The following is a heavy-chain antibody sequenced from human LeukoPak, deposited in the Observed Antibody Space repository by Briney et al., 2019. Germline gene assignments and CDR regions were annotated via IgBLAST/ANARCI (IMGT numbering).Heavy chain of an antibody. J-gene: IGHJ4*02. V-gene: IGHV3-23*01. CDR2: ITGGGST. D-gene: IGHD6-13*01. CDR1: GFTFSSYA. Sequence: GGSLRLSCAASGFTFSSYAMTWVRQAPGKGLEWVSAITGGGSTYYADSVKGRFTISRDNAKNSLYLQMNSLRAEDTAVYFCARVGALSSSWLLYWGQGTLVTVSS. CDR3: ARVGALSSSWLLY.